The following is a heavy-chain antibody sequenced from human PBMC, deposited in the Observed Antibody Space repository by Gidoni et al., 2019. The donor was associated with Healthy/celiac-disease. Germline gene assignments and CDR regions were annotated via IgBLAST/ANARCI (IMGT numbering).Heavy chain of an antibody. D-gene: IGHD3-9*01. V-gene: IGHV3-30-3*01. CDR1: GCPFSSDA. CDR2: ILYDVSNH. Sequence: QVQLGESGGGVVQPGRSLRLSCAASGCPFSSDALHWVRQAPGKGLGWVAVILYDVSNHDSADSVKCRFTISRDNSQNPLYLQMNSLSAEDTAVSYCARDRWGSGRYFDGKDNWFDPWGQGTLVTVSS. J-gene: IGHJ5*02. CDR3: ARDRWGSGRYFDGKDNWFDP.